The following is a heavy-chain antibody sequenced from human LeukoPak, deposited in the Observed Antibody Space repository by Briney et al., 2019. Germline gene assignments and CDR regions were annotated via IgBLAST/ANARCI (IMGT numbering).Heavy chain of an antibody. D-gene: IGHD5-18*01. Sequence: GGSLRLSCAASGFTFSSYSMNWVRQAPGKGLEWVSSISSSSSYIYYADSVKGRFTISRDNAKNSLYLQMNSLRAEDTAVYYCAGGDTAMVPSFGYWGQGTLVTVSS. V-gene: IGHV3-21*01. CDR1: GFTFSSYS. CDR2: ISSSSSYI. CDR3: AGGDTAMVPSFGY. J-gene: IGHJ4*02.